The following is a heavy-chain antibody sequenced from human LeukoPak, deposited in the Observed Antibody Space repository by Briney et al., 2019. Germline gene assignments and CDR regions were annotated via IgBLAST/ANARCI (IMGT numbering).Heavy chain of an antibody. CDR1: GFTFSSYS. CDR2: ISSSSSYI. V-gene: IGHV3-21*01. D-gene: IGHD3-10*01. J-gene: IGHJ5*02. Sequence: PGGSLRLSCAASGFTFSSYSMNWVRQAPGKGLEWVSSISSSSSYIYYADSVKGRFTISRDNAKNSLYLQMNSLGAEDTAVYYCARDDYYGSGTLGHWGQGTLVTASS. CDR3: ARDDYYGSGTLGH.